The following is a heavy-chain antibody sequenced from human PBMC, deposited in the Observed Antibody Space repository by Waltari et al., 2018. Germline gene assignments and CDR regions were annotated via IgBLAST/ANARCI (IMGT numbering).Heavy chain of an antibody. CDR1: GGSFSGYY. CDR3: ARGRDSSGWYYYYYGMDV. CDR2: INHRGST. J-gene: IGHJ6*02. Sequence: QVQLQQWGAGLLKPSETLSLTCAVYGGSFSGYYWSWIRQPQGRGREWIGEINHRGSTTYNPSLKSRVTISVDTSKNQFSLKLSSVTAADTAVYYCARGRDSSGWYYYYYGMDVWGQGTTVTVSS. V-gene: IGHV4-34*01. D-gene: IGHD6-19*01.